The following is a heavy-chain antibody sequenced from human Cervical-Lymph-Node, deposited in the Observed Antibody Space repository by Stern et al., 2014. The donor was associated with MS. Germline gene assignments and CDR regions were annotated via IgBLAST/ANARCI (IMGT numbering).Heavy chain of an antibody. Sequence: QVQLVESGPEVKKPGASVKVSCKASGYSFRSHGISWVRQAPGQGLEWMGWISVCNGNTDYAQNCQGRITMTIDTSTSTAYMELRGLRGDDTAVYYCAKGGTGGSWFGGAFDYWGQGTLVTVSA. CDR2: ISVCNGNT. CDR1: GYSFRSHG. V-gene: IGHV1-18*01. J-gene: IGHJ4*02. D-gene: IGHD6-13*01. CDR3: AKGGTGGSWFGGAFDY.